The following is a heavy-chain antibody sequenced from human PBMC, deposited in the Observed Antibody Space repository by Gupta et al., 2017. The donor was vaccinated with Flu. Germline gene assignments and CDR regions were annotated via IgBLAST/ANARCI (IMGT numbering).Heavy chain of an antibody. V-gene: IGHV3-13*01. CDR2: IGTLGDT. CDR3: ARGTYCDGVTCSNEPADC. Sequence: EVQLVESGGGLVQPGGSLRLSCAASGFTFSSYDMHWVRQTAGKSLEWVSAIGTLGDTFYTDSVKGRFTISRENATNSVYLQMNSLRAGDTAVYYCARGTYCDGVTCSNEPADCWGQGTLVTVSS. CDR1: GFTFSSYD. J-gene: IGHJ4*02. D-gene: IGHD2-21*01.